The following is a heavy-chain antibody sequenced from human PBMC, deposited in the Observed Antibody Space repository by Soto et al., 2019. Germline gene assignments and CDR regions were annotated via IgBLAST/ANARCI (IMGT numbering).Heavy chain of an antibody. CDR3: ARAHEVAWFDS. J-gene: IGHJ5*01. V-gene: IGHV3-21*06. D-gene: IGHD2-15*01. Sequence: PGGSLRLSCTASGFPFSSYTMNWVRQAPGKGLQWVASITNRGTHTYSADSVKGRFTISRDNDKNSLYLQMNNLRAEDTATYYCARAHEVAWFDSWGLGTLVTVSS. CDR1: GFPFSSYT. CDR2: ITNRGTHT.